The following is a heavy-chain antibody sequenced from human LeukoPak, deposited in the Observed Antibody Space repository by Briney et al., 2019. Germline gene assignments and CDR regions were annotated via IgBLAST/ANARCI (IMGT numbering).Heavy chain of an antibody. V-gene: IGHV4-59*01. CDR1: GGSITSY. D-gene: IGHD1-26*01. Sequence: SETLSLTCTVSGGSITSYWSWLRQPPGKGLEWIGYIYYSGSTNYNPSLKSRVTMSIDTSKNQFSLKLSSVTAADTAVYYCARDFRGNYGSRGMDVWGQGTTVTVSS. J-gene: IGHJ6*02. CDR3: ARDFRGNYGSRGMDV. CDR2: IYYSGST.